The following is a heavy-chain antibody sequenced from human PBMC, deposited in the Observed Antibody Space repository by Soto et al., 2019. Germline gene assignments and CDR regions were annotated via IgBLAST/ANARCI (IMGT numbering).Heavy chain of an antibody. CDR3: ARVRDTAMARDAFDI. CDR2: IWYDGSNK. V-gene: IGHV3-33*01. D-gene: IGHD5-18*01. J-gene: IGHJ3*02. Sequence: PGGSLRLSCAASGFTFSSYGMHWVRQAPGKGLEWVAVIWYDGSNKYYADSVKGRFTISRDNSKNTLYLQMNSLRAEDTAVYYCARVRDTAMARDAFDIWGQGTMVTVS. CDR1: GFTFSSYG.